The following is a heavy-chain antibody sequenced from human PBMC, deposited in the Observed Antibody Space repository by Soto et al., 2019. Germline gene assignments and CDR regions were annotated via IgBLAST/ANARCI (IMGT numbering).Heavy chain of an antibody. V-gene: IGHV1-18*04. CDR1: GYTFTSYG. CDR2: ISAYNGNT. Sequence: ASVKVSCKASGYTFTSYGISWVRQAPGQGLEWMGWISAYNGNTNYAQKLQGRVTMTTDTSTSTAYMELRSLRSDDTAVYYCARDWADIVVVPAVSDAFDIWGQGTMVT. J-gene: IGHJ3*02. CDR3: ARDWADIVVVPAVSDAFDI. D-gene: IGHD2-2*01.